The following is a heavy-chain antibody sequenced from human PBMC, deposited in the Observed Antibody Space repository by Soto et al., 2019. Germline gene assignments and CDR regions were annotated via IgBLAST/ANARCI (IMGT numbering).Heavy chain of an antibody. CDR2: INHSGST. J-gene: IGHJ6*02. CDR1: GGSFSGYY. CDR3: ARRIQLWFRAYYYYGMDV. V-gene: IGHV4-34*01. D-gene: IGHD5-18*01. Sequence: TLSLTCAVYGGSFSGYYWSWIRQPPGKGLEWIGEINHSGSTKYNPSLKSRVTISVDTSKNQFSLKLSSVTAADTAVYYCARRIQLWFRAYYYYGMDVWGQGTTVTVSS.